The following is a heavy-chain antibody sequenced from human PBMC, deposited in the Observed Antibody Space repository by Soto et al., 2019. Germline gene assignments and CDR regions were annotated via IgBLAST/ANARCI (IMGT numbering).Heavy chain of an antibody. D-gene: IGHD6-19*01. CDR3: RSSSRYSTDV. CDR1: GGSISSSFY. J-gene: IGHJ6*02. Sequence: PSETLSLTCTVSGGSISSSFYWGWIRQPPGKGLEWIGSIYGTGNTYYNPSLKGRVTISADTSKNQFFLNLISVTAADTAGYYCRSSSRYSTDVWGQGATVTVSS. V-gene: IGHV4-39*01. CDR2: IYGTGNT.